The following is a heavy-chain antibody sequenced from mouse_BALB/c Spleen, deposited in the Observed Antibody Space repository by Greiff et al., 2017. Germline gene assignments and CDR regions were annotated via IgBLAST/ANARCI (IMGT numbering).Heavy chain of an antibody. CDR1: GYAFTNYL. J-gene: IGHJ4*01. V-gene: IGHV1-54*01. CDR2: INPGSGGT. Sequence: VQLQQSGAELVRPGTSVKVSCKASGYAFTNYLIEWVKQRPGQGLEWIGVINPGSGGTNYNEKFKGKATLTADKSSSTAYMQLSSLTSDDSAVYFCARGGRGAMDYWGQGTSVTVSS. D-gene: IGHD3-3*01. CDR3: ARGGRGAMDY.